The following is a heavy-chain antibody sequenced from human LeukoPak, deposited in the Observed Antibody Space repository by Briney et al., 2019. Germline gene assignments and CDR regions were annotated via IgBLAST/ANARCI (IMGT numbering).Heavy chain of an antibody. CDR1: GGSIDITNY. V-gene: IGHV4-4*03. CDR3: SGGSRPFCPFAY. CDR2: ISHSGTT. D-gene: IGHD3-16*01. J-gene: IGHJ4*02. Sequence: PGTLSLTCGVSGGSIDITNYWSWVRQAPGKGVEWIGEISHSGTTNYNPSLRSRVAMSLDRANNQFSLSLTCLTAADTAVYYCSGGSRPFCPFAYWGQGVLVTVSS.